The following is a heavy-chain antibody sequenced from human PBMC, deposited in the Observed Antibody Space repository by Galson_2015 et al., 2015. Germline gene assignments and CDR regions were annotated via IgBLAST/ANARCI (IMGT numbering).Heavy chain of an antibody. D-gene: IGHD6-6*01. J-gene: IGHJ4*02. V-gene: IGHV4-39*01. CDR1: GGSISSSSYY. CDR3: ARGALYSSSPSFDY. CDR2: IYYSGST. Sequence: LSLTCTVSGGSISSSSYYWGWIRQPPGKGLEWIGSIYYSGSTYYNPSLKSRVTISVDTSKNQFSLKLSSVIAADTAVYYCARGALYSSSPSFDYWGQGTLVTVSS.